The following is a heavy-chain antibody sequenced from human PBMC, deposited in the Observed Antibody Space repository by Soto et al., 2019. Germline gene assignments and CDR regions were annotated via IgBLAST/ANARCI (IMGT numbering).Heavy chain of an antibody. J-gene: IGHJ6*02. V-gene: IGHV5-51*01. CDR1: GYSFTSYW. CDR2: INPGNSDT. Sequence: LGESLKISCKASGYSFTSYWIAWVRQTPGKGLEWMGIINPGNSDTRYSPSFQGQVTISADWPSGTTYLQLSSLKASDTAMYYCAYRGYSSSWYDPYYGMDVWGQGTTVTVSS. D-gene: IGHD6-13*01. CDR3: AYRGYSSSWYDPYYGMDV.